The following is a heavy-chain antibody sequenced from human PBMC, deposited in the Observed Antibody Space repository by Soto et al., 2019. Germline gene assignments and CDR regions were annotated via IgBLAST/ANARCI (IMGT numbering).Heavy chain of an antibody. CDR1: GFTFSSYS. J-gene: IGHJ4*02. CDR3: AREALGYCSGGSCFPFH. D-gene: IGHD2-15*01. V-gene: IGHV3-21*01. CDR2: ISSSSSYI. Sequence: GGSLRLSCAASGFTFSSYSMNWVRQAPGKGLEWVSSISSSSSYIYYADSVKGRFTISRDNAKNSLYLQMNSLRAEDTAVYYCAREALGYCSGGSCFPFHWGQGTLVTVSS.